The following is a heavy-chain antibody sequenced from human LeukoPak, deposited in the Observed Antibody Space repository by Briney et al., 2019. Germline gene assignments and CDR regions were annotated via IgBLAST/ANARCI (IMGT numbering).Heavy chain of an antibody. J-gene: IGHJ6*02. D-gene: IGHD3-9*01. CDR2: IYYSGST. Sequence: PSETLSLTCTVSGGSISSYYWSWIRQPPGKGLEWIGYIYYSGSTNYNPSLKSRVTISVDTSKNQFSLKLSSVTAADTAVYYCARALRGSYYDILTGYYKGDPYYYYGMDVWGQGTTVTVSS. CDR3: ARALRGSYYDILTGYYKGDPYYYYGMDV. V-gene: IGHV4-59*01. CDR1: GGSISSYY.